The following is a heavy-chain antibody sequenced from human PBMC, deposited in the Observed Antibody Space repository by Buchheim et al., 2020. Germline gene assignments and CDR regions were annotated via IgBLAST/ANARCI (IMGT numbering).Heavy chain of an antibody. CDR1: GGSVSSGSYY. V-gene: IGHV4-61*01. CDR3: ARDRTTMVRGVIISSTFDY. J-gene: IGHJ4*02. CDR2: IYYSGST. Sequence: QVQLQESGPGLVKPSETLSLTCTVSGGSVSSGSYYWSWIRQPPGKGLEWIGYIYYSGSTNYNPSLKSRVTISVDTSKNQFHLKLSSVTAADTAVYYCARDRTTMVRGVIISSTFDYWGQGTL. D-gene: IGHD3-10*01.